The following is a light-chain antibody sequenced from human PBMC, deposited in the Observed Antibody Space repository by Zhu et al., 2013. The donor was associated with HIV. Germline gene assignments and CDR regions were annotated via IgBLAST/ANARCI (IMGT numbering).Light chain of an antibody. CDR2: AAT. Sequence: EIVMTQSPATLSVSPGERATLSCRASQSVSSNLAWYQQKPGQAPRLVIYAATARATGIPARFTGSGSGTDFTLTITRLEPEDLGVYYCQQFGGSPPYTFGQGTRLEIK. CDR1: QSVSSN. CDR3: QQFGGSPPYT. J-gene: IGKJ2*01. V-gene: IGKV3-20*01.